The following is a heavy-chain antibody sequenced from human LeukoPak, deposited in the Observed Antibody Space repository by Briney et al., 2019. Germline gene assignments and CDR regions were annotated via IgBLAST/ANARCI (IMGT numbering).Heavy chain of an antibody. V-gene: IGHV3-30-3*01. CDR1: GLTFSNDA. D-gene: IGHD1-7*01. J-gene: IGHJ5*02. CDR3: ARERSPTGTTENWFDP. Sequence: PGGSLRLSCAASGLTFSNDAMHWVRQAPGKGLEWVAVISYDGSNKYYADSVKGRFTISRDNSKNTLYLQMNSLRAEDTAVYYCARERSPTGTTENWFDPWGQGTLVTVSS. CDR2: ISYDGSNK.